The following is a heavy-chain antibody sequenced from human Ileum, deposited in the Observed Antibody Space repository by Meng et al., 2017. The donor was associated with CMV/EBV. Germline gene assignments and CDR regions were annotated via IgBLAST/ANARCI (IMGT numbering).Heavy chain of an antibody. J-gene: IGHJ4*02. CDR2: IYIGSSII. Sequence: FSGYAVSWVRQAPGKVLEWVSVIYIGSSIITYADSVKGRFTISRDDSKNTLYLQMSSLTAEDTAVYYCAKSYFGSGNYYNCPGYFDYWGQGTLVTVSS. CDR3: AKSYFGSGNYYNCPGYFDY. D-gene: IGHD3-10*01. CDR1: FSGYA. V-gene: IGHV3-23*03.